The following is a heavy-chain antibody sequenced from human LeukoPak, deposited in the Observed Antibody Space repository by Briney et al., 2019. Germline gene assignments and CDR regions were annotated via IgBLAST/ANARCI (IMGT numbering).Heavy chain of an antibody. CDR1: GYSFTSXW. J-gene: IGHJ4*02. CDR3: ARHLYSSSTFGH. V-gene: IGHV5-51*01. Sequence: IXXKGSGYSFTSXWICXXRXXPGXXXXXXGIIYPGDSDTRYSPSFQGQVTISADKSISTAYLQWSSLKASDTAMYYCARHLYSSSTFGHWGQGTLVAVSS. D-gene: IGHD6-6*01. CDR2: IYPGDSDT.